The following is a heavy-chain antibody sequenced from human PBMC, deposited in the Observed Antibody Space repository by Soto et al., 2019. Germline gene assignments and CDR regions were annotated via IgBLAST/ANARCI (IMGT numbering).Heavy chain of an antibody. D-gene: IGHD6-19*01. CDR2: INPSCGST. CDR1: GYTFTSYY. V-gene: IGHV1-46*01. Sequence: ASVKVSCKASGYTFTSYYMHWVRQAPGQGLEWIVIINPSCGSTSYAQKFQGRFTITSDTSTSTVYIELNSLRAEDTAVYYCARGQYSSGKFDYWGQGTLVTVSS. CDR3: ARGQYSSGKFDY. J-gene: IGHJ4*02.